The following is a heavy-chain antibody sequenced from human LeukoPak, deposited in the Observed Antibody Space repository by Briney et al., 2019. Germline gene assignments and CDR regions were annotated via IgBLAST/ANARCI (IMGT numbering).Heavy chain of an antibody. CDR2: INWNGGST. D-gene: IGHD6-19*01. CDR3: AKVIGYSSGLLDY. J-gene: IGHJ4*01. CDR1: GFTFDDYG. V-gene: IGHV3-20*04. Sequence: PGGSLRLSCAASGFTFDDYGMSWVRQAPGKGLEWVSGINWNGGSTGYADSVKGRFTISRDNSKNTLYLQMNSLRAEDTAVYYCAKVIGYSSGLLDYWGXXTLVTXSS.